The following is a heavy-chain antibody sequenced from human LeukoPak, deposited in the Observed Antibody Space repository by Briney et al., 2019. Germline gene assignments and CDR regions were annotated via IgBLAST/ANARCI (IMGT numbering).Heavy chain of an antibody. D-gene: IGHD3-9*01. CDR2: MNPNSGNT. J-gene: IGHJ5*02. CDR3: ARGAYVLRYFDWWHQIWFDP. Sequence: ASVKVSCKASGYTFTSYDINWVRQATGQGLEWVGWMNPNSGNTGYAQKFQGRVTITRNTSISTAYMELSSLRSEDTAVYYCARGAYVLRYFDWWHQIWFDPWGQGTLVTVSS. V-gene: IGHV1-8*03. CDR1: GYTFTSYD.